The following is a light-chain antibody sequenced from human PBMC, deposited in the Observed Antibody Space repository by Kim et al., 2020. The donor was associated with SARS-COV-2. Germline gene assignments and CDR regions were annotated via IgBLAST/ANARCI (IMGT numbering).Light chain of an antibody. CDR1: QDISNY. Sequence: ASVGDMFTITCQASQDISNYLNWYQQKPGKAPKVLIYDTSNLETGVPSRFSGSRSGTDFTFTISSLQPEDIATYYCQQYNNVPITFGQGTRLEIK. V-gene: IGKV1-33*01. CDR2: DTS. CDR3: QQYNNVPIT. J-gene: IGKJ5*01.